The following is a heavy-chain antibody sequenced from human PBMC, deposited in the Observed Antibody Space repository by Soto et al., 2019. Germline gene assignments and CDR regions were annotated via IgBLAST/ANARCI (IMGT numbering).Heavy chain of an antibody. V-gene: IGHV3-9*01. Sequence: EVQLVESGGGLVQPGRSLRLSCAASGFTFDNYAMHWVRQAPGKGLEWVSGISWNSGSIDYADSVKGRFTISRDNAKNSLYLQMNSLRAEDTALYYCTKDSSPKHYYYYGMDVWGQGTTVTVSS. J-gene: IGHJ6*02. CDR1: GFTFDNYA. CDR3: TKDSSPKHYYYYGMDV. D-gene: IGHD6-13*01. CDR2: ISWNSGSI.